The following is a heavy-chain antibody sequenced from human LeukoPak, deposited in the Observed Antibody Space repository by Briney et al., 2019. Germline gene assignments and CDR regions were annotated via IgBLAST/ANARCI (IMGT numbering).Heavy chain of an antibody. V-gene: IGHV3-23*01. J-gene: IGHJ4*02. CDR3: VKHRGYSGYDPIAH. Sequence: GGSLRLSCAASGFTFSSYWMRWVRQAPGKGLEWVSAISGSAGSTYYADSVKDRFTISRDNSKNTLYLQMNSLRAEDTAVYYCVKHRGYSGYDPIAHWGQGTLVTVSS. D-gene: IGHD5-12*01. CDR2: ISGSAGST. CDR1: GFTFSSYW.